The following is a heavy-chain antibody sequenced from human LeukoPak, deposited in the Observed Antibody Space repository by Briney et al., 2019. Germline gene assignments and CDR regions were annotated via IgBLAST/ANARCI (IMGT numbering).Heavy chain of an antibody. CDR2: VYSGGTT. CDR1: GFTVSSNY. V-gene: IGHV3-53*01. CDR3: ARDGVAAAERFDY. J-gene: IGHJ4*02. Sequence: GGSLRLSCAASGFTVSSNYMSWVRQAPGKGLEWVSVVYSGGTTYYADSVKGRFTISRDGSGNTLYLQMSSLRAEDTAVYYCARDGVAAAERFDYWGQGTLVTVSS. D-gene: IGHD2-15*01.